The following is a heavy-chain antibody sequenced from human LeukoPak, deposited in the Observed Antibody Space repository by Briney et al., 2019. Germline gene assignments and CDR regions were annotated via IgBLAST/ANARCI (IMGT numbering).Heavy chain of an antibody. V-gene: IGHV1-2*02. CDR1: GYTFTGYY. CDR3: ARDPSAGYCSGGSCSAYYYGMDV. J-gene: IGHJ6*02. D-gene: IGHD2-15*01. CDR2: INPNSGGT. Sequence: ASVKVSCKASGYTFTGYYMHWVRQAPGQGLEWMGWINPNSGGTNYAQKFQGRVTITRDTSISTAYMELSRLRSDDTAVYYCARDPSAGYCSGGSCSAYYYGMDVWGQGTTVTVSS.